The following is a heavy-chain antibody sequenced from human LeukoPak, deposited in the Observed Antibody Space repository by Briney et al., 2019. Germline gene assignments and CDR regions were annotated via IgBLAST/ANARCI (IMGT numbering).Heavy chain of an antibody. CDR3: TRGPIQLWLYHGMDV. CDR2: IRSKTYGGTT. J-gene: IGHJ6*02. D-gene: IGHD5-18*01. CDR1: GFTVSSNF. V-gene: IGHV3-49*04. Sequence: GGSLRLSCAASGFTVSSNFLSWVRQAPGKGLEWVGFIRSKTYGGTTEYAASVKGRFIISRDDSTSIPYLQMNSLKTEDTAVYYCTRGPIQLWLYHGMDVWGQGTTVTVSS.